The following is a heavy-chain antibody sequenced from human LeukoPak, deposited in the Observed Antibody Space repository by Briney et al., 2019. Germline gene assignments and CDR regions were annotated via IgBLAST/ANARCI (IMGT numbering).Heavy chain of an antibody. CDR2: INWNGGST. CDR3: ARDVAMVKGYFDL. D-gene: IGHD5-18*01. J-gene: IGHJ2*01. Sequence: GGSLTLSCAASGFTFDGYGMSWVRQAPGKGLEWVSGINWNGGSTGYADSVKGRFTISRDNAKNSLYLQMNTLRAEDTAVYYCARDVAMVKGYFDLWGRGTLVTVSS. V-gene: IGHV3-20*04. CDR1: GFTFDGYG.